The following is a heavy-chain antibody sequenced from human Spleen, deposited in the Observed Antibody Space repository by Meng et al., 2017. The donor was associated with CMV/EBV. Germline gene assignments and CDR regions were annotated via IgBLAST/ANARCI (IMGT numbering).Heavy chain of an antibody. D-gene: IGHD3-22*01. V-gene: IGHV3-30*04. CDR3: ARDNSYYESSGYCDY. J-gene: IGHJ4*02. CDR1: GFTFDSYA. CDR2: ISYDGRDK. Sequence: SGFTFDSYAFHWVRQAPGKGLEWVAVISYDGRDKFYADSVKGRFTISRDDSKNTLYLQMNSLRAEDTAIFYCARDNSYYESSGYCDYWGQGTLVTVSS.